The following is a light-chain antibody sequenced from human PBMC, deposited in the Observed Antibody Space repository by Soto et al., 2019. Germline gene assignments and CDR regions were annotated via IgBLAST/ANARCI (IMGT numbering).Light chain of an antibody. Sequence: EIVLTQSPGFLSLSPGERATLSCRASQSVDSSFFAWYQQKPGQAPRLLIYGASKRATGIPDRFSGSGSGTDFTLTISRLEPVDFELYYCQQYVILVTFGQGTKVEIK. CDR2: GAS. J-gene: IGKJ1*01. CDR1: QSVDSSF. V-gene: IGKV3-20*01. CDR3: QQYVILVT.